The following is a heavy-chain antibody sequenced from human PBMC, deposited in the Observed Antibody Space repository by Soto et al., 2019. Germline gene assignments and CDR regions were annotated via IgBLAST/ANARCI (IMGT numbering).Heavy chain of an antibody. Sequence: GASVKVSCKASGYSFTGYSMHWVRQAPGQGLEWMGWISANNGNTNYAQKLQGRVTMTIDTSTSTAYMELRSLRSDDTAVYYCARTHSSGEIDYWGQGTLVTVSS. CDR1: GYSFTGYS. CDR2: ISANNGNT. CDR3: ARTHSSGEIDY. J-gene: IGHJ4*02. D-gene: IGHD6-19*01. V-gene: IGHV1-18*04.